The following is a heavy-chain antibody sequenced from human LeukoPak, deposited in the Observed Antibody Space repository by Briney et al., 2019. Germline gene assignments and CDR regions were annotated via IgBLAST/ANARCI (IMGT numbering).Heavy chain of an antibody. CDR1: GYSFTNYW. CDR3: ARLLYLTAYLDF. Sequence: GESLKISCKGSGYSFTNYWIAWVRQMPGKGLEWMGIINPDDSDTRYSPSFQGQVTISADKSISTAYLQWRSLKASDTAMYYCARLLYLTAYLDFWGQGTLVTVSS. J-gene: IGHJ4*02. V-gene: IGHV5-51*01. D-gene: IGHD3-9*01. CDR2: INPDDSDT.